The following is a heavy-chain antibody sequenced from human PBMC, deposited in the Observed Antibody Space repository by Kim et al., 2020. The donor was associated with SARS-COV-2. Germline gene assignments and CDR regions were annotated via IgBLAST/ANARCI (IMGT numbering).Heavy chain of an antibody. CDR3: ARELQWLGIFVGMDV. J-gene: IGHJ6*02. D-gene: IGHD6-19*01. CDR2: ISSSSSTI. V-gene: IGHV3-48*02. Sequence: GGSLRLSCAASGFTFSSYSKNWVRQAPGKGLEWVSYISSSSSTIYYADSVKGRFTISRDNAKNSLYLQMNSLRDEDTAVYYCARELQWLGIFVGMDVWGQGTTVTVSS. CDR1: GFTFSSYS.